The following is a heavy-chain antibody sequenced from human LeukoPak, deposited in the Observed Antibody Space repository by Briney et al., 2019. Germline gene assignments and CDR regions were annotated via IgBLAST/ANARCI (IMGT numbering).Heavy chain of an antibody. J-gene: IGHJ4*02. D-gene: IGHD6-13*01. V-gene: IGHV4-4*07. CDR1: GGSISSYY. CDR2: INIGGST. CDR3: ARVSAASFDY. Sequence: PSETLSLTCTVSGGSISSYYWSWIRQRAGKGLEWIGRINIGGSTNYNPSLKSRVIMSVDTSKNQISLKLSSMTAADTAMYYCARVSAASFDYWGQGTLVTVSS.